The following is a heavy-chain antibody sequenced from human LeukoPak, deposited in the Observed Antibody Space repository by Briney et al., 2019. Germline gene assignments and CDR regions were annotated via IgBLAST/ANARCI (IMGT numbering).Heavy chain of an antibody. CDR3: AKNADRGAYCRGGSCYPYYYYYMDV. CDR1: GFTFSDYY. J-gene: IGHJ6*03. D-gene: IGHD2-15*01. V-gene: IGHV3-11*01. Sequence: GGSLRLSCAASGFTFSDYYMSWIRQAPGKGLEWVSYISGSGSTIYYADSVKGRFTVSRDNSKNTLYLQMNSLTVEDTAIYYCAKNADRGAYCRGGSCYPYYYYYMDVWGTGTTVTISS. CDR2: ISGSGSTI.